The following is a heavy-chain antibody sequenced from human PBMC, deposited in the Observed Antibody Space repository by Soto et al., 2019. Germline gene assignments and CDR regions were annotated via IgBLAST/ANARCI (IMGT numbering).Heavy chain of an antibody. CDR2: ISSSSSYI. D-gene: IGHD2-15*01. J-gene: IGHJ3*02. Sequence: EVQLVESGGGLVKPGGSLRLSCAASGFTFSSYSMNLVRQAPGKGLEWVSSISSSSSYIYYADSVKGRFTISRDNAKNSLYLQMNSLRAEDTAVYYCARVRNYCSGGSCYSTDAFDIWGQGTMVTVSS. CDR3: ARVRNYCSGGSCYSTDAFDI. CDR1: GFTFSSYS. V-gene: IGHV3-21*01.